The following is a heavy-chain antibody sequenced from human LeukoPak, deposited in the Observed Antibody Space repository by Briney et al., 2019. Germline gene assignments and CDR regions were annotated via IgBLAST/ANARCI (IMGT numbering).Heavy chain of an antibody. CDR3: ASRRLRLGELSLYFHY. Sequence: GGSLRLSCAASGFTFSSYNMNWVRQAPGKGLEWISYISSSSTTIYYADSVKGRFTISRDNAQNSLYLQMNSLRAEDTAVYYCASRRLRLGELSLYFHYWGQGTLVTVSS. CDR2: ISSSSTTI. D-gene: IGHD3-16*02. J-gene: IGHJ4*02. V-gene: IGHV3-48*04. CDR1: GFTFSSYN.